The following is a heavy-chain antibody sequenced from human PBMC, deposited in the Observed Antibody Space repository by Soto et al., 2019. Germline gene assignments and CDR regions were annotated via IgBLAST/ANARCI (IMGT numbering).Heavy chain of an antibody. J-gene: IGHJ3*02. CDR2: LDNXDGEK. Sequence: QTPGKGLEWMGGLDNXDGEKXYAQQFKGRVXXTEDTYTXXDYTALRSMRSEDTAVYYCATQTSAVLTDAFDICGQGTMVTVSS. D-gene: IGHD3-9*01. CDR3: ATQTSAVLTDAFDI. V-gene: IGHV1-24*01.